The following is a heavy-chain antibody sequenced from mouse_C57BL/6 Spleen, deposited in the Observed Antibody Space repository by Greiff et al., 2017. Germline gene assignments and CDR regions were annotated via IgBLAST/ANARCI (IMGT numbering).Heavy chain of an antibody. V-gene: IGHV1-64*01. CDR2: IHPNSGST. Sequence: QVQLQQSGAELVKPGASVKLSCKASGYTFTSYWMHWVKQRPGQGLEWIGMIHPNSGSTNYNEKFKSKATLTVDKSSSTAYMQLSSLTSEDSAVYYCARRHYDSSYDYAMDYWGQGTSVTVSS. J-gene: IGHJ4*01. CDR3: ARRHYDSSYDYAMDY. CDR1: GYTFTSYW. D-gene: IGHD1-1*01.